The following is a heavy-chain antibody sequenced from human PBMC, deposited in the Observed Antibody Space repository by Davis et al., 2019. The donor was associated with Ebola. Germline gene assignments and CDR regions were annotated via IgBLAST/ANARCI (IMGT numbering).Heavy chain of an antibody. V-gene: IGHV4-38-2*02. J-gene: IGHJ2*01. CDR3: AREATVTTRGDWYFDL. Sequence: MPSETLSLTCTVSGYSISRGFSWGWIRQPPGKGLEWIGSIYHSGSTNYSPSLKRRVTISADTSKNQFSLRLSSVTAADTAVYYCAREATVTTRGDWYFDLWGRGTLVTVSS. D-gene: IGHD4-17*01. CDR2: IYHSGST. CDR1: GYSISRGFS.